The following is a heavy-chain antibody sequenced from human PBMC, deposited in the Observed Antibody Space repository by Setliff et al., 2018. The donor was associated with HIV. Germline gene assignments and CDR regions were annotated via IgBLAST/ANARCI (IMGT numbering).Heavy chain of an antibody. D-gene: IGHD3-10*01. V-gene: IGHV4-39*07. CDR2: IYYSGST. Sequence: SETLSLTCTVSGGSINTGSYYWGWIRQPPGKGLESIGTIYYSGSTYYKSSLKSRLTISVDTSKNQFSLKMSSVTAADTAGYYCARARGSEGYFDSWGQGTLVTVSS. CDR1: GGSINTGSYY. J-gene: IGHJ4*02. CDR3: ARARGSEGYFDS.